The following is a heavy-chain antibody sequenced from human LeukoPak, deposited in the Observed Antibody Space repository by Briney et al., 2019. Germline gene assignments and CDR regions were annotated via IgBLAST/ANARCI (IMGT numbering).Heavy chain of an antibody. CDR1: GFIFSRDS. Sequence: GGSLRLSCAASGFIFSRDSMNWVRQAPGKGLEWISYISRDSNIIFYADSVRSRFTISRDNAKNSLYLQMNSLRAEDTAVYYCVRDNPRCCGVVPANIDDFWGQGTLVTVSS. J-gene: IGHJ4*02. D-gene: IGHD2-15*01. CDR2: ISRDSNII. V-gene: IGHV3-48*01. CDR3: VRDNPRCCGVVPANIDDF.